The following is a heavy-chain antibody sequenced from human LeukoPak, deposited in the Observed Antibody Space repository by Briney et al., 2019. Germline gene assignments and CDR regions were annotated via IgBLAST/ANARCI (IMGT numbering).Heavy chain of an antibody. CDR2: INPNSGGT. Sequence: ASVTASCKASGYTFTGYYMHWVRQAPGQGLEWMGWINPNSGGTNYAQKFQGRVTMTRDTSVSTAYMELSRLRSDDTAVYYCARGATYYDFWSGYNYPCDWGQGTLVTVSS. CDR1: GYTFTGYY. J-gene: IGHJ4*02. CDR3: ARGATYYDFWSGYNYPCD. D-gene: IGHD3-3*01. V-gene: IGHV1-2*02.